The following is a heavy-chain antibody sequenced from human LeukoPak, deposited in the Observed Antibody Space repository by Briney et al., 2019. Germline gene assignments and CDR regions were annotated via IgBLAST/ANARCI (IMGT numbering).Heavy chain of an antibody. J-gene: IGHJ6*03. Sequence: ASVKVSCKASGYTFTSYDINWVRQATGQGLEWMGWMNPNSGNTGYAQKFQGRVTMTRNTSISTAYMELSSLRSEDTAVYYCARARRDILVVPAAIPQGYYYYMDVWGKGTTVTVSS. V-gene: IGHV1-8*01. CDR2: MNPNSGNT. D-gene: IGHD2-2*01. CDR3: ARARRDILVVPAAIPQGYYYYMDV. CDR1: GYTFTSYD.